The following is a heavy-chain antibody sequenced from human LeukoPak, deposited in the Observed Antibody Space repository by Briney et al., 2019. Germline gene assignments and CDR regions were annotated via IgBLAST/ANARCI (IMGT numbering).Heavy chain of an antibody. J-gene: IGHJ5*02. CDR2: IYTSGGT. V-gene: IGHV4-59*10. Sequence: SETLSLTCAVYGGSFSGYYWSWIRQPPGKGLEWIGRIYTSGGTNYNPSLKSRVTMSVDTSKNQFSLKLSSVTAADTAVYYCARDLEDYVAWFDPWGQGILVTVSS. CDR3: ARDLEDYVAWFDP. D-gene: IGHD4-17*01. CDR1: GGSFSGYY.